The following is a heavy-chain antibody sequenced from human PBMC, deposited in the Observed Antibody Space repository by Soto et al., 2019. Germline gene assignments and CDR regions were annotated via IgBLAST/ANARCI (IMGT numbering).Heavy chain of an antibody. V-gene: IGHV4-31*03. CDR2: IYYSGST. Sequence: QVQLQESGPGLVKPSQTLSLTCTVSGGSISSGDYYWSWIRQHPGKGLEWIGYIYYSGSTYYNPSHKSRVTIAADTSKIPFSLKLSTVTAADTAVYYCAGGWSGSRQRFDSWGQGTLVTVSS. D-gene: IGHD3-3*01. CDR3: AGGWSGSRQRFDS. J-gene: IGHJ5*01. CDR1: GGSISSGDYY.